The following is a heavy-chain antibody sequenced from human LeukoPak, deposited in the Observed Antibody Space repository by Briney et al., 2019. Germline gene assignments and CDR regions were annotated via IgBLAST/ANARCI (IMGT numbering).Heavy chain of an antibody. V-gene: IGHV3-21*01. Sequence: PGGSLRVSCAASGSSFCTYTTNWVRQGPGKGLEWVSSISSSSSYIYYADSVKGRFTISRDNAKNSLYLQLNSLRAEDTDVYYCERENDGFHMWGGGPIVSVSS. CDR1: GSSFCTYT. CDR3: ERENDGFHM. CDR2: ISSSSSYI. J-gene: IGHJ3*02.